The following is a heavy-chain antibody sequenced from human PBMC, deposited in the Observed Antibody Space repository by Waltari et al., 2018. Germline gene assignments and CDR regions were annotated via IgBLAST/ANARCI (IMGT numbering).Heavy chain of an antibody. CDR1: GYTFTSYA. CDR2: SNAGNGNT. V-gene: IGHV1-3*02. CDR3: ARGVEEGEGYQLPYYYYMDV. D-gene: IGHD2-2*01. Sequence: QVQLVQSGAEVKKPGASVKVSCKASGYTFTSYAMHWVRQAPGQRLEWMGWSNAGNGNTKYSQEFQGRVTITRDTSASTAYMELSSLRSEDTAVYYCARGVEEGEGYQLPYYYYMDVWGKGTTVTISS. J-gene: IGHJ6*03.